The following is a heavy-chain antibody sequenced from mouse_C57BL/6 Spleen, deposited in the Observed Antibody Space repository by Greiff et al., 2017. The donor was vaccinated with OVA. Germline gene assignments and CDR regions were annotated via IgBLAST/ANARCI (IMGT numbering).Heavy chain of an antibody. CDR2: ISDGGIYT. Sequence: EVQLVESGGGLVKPGGSLTLSCAASGFNFSSYAMSRFRQTPAKRLDWVATISDGGIYTYEPDNGKGRFNISRDNAKNNLYLQMSHLKSEDTAMYYCARALSHGGFAYWGQGTLVTVSA. CDR1: GFNFSSYA. CDR3: ARALSHGGFAY. V-gene: IGHV5-4*01. D-gene: IGHD6-1*01. J-gene: IGHJ3*01.